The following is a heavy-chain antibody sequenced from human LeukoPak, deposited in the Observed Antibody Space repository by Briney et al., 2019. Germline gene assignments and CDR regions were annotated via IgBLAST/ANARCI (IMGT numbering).Heavy chain of an antibody. D-gene: IGHD3-16*01. CDR3: ARESGSYLWRSWLNP. Sequence: SETLSLTCAVYGGSFSGYYWSWIRQPPGKGLEWIGEINHSGSTNYNPSLKSRVTISVDTSRNQFSLKLNSVTAADTAVYYCARESGSYLWRSWLNPWGQGTLVTVSS. CDR2: INHSGST. J-gene: IGHJ5*02. V-gene: IGHV4-34*01. CDR1: GGSFSGYY.